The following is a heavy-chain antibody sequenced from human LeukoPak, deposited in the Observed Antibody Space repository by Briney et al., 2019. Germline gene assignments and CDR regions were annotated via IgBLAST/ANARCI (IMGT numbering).Heavy chain of an antibody. J-gene: IGHJ5*02. D-gene: IGHD6-13*01. CDR3: ARHGRSSWLNWFDP. Sequence: PSETQSLTCTVSGGSISSGSYNWGWIRQPPGKGLEWIGSVSYSGNTYYNPSLKSRVTMSVDTSKNQFSLNLSSVTAADRAVYYCARHGRSSWLNWFDPWGHGTQVTVSS. CDR1: GGSISSGSYN. V-gene: IGHV4-39*01. CDR2: VSYSGNT.